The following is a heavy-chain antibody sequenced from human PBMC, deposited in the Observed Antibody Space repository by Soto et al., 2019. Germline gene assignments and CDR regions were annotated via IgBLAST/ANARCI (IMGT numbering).Heavy chain of an antibody. Sequence: EVQRWESGGGLVQPGGSLRLSCAASGSTFSSYAMSWVRQAPGKGLEWVSVISGSGDSTYYADSVKGRFTISRDNSKNTLYVQMNSLRAEDTAVYYCARELGYCSGGSCYMDGAFDFWGQGTMVTVSS. V-gene: IGHV3-23*01. D-gene: IGHD2-15*01. CDR3: ARELGYCSGGSCYMDGAFDF. J-gene: IGHJ3*01. CDR1: GSTFSSYA. CDR2: ISGSGDST.